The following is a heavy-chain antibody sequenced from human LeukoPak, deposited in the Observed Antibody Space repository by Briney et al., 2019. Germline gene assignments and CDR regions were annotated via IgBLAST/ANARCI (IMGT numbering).Heavy chain of an antibody. CDR2: IIPIFGTA. CDR3: ASSDSSGWYYFDY. CDR1: GGTFSSYA. Sequence: SVKVSCKASGGTFSSYAISWVQQAPGQGLEWMGGIIPIFGTANYAQKFQGRVTITADESTSTAYMELSSLRSEDTAVYYCASSDSSGWYYFDYWGQGTLVTVSS. V-gene: IGHV1-69*01. J-gene: IGHJ4*02. D-gene: IGHD6-19*01.